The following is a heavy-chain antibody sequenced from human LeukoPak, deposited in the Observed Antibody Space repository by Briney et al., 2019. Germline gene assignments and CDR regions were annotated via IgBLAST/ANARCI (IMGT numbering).Heavy chain of an antibody. CDR1: GGSISSYY. D-gene: IGHD2-2*02. J-gene: IGHJ6*02. CDR2: IYYSGST. V-gene: IGHV4-59*08. Sequence: SETLSLSCTVSGGSISSYYWSWIRQPPGKGLEWIGYIYYSGSTNYNPSLKSRVTISVDTSKNQFSLKLSSVTAADTAVYYCARLPYRGSTSCYKCDYYGMDVWGQGTTVTVSS. CDR3: ARLPYRGSTSCYKCDYYGMDV.